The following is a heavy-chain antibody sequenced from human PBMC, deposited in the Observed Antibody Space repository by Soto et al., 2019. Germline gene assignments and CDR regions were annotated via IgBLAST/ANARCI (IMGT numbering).Heavy chain of an antibody. D-gene: IGHD3-22*01. CDR1: GSSISSGYY. CDR3: ARVGPWVPYYYDSSPYTFENCFDP. Sequence: TLSLTCAVSGSSISSGYYWGCLRPPPWKGLEWIGSIYHGWSTYYNPSLNSRVTLSIDMTNNHVSLILNSVTAADTAVYYCARVGPWVPYYYDSSPYTFENCFDPSGQGTLVTVSS. V-gene: IGHV4-38-2*01. J-gene: IGHJ5*02. CDR2: IYHGWST.